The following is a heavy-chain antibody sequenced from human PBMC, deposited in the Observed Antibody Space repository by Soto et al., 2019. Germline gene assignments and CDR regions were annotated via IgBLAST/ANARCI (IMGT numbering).Heavy chain of an antibody. Sequence: ETLSLTCTVSGGSISSYYWSWIRQPPGKGLEWIGFIYYSGSTNYNPSLKSRVTISVDTSNNQFSLKLNSVTAADTAVYYCARDPISSIAAPPSGVDSYCYTEFWGTGTTVNVSS. D-gene: IGHD6-6*01. CDR1: GGSISSYY. J-gene: IGHJ6*03. V-gene: IGHV4-59*12. CDR2: IYYSGST. CDR3: ARDPISSIAAPPSGVDSYCYTEF.